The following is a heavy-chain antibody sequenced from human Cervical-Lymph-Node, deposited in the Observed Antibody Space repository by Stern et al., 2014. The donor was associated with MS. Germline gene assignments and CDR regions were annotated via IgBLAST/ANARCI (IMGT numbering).Heavy chain of an antibody. Sequence: VQLVQSGAEVKKPGSSVKVSCKASGGTFSSYTIGWVRQAPGQGLEWMGGIIPMFGIANYAEKFQGRVTITADESTSTAYMDLSTLRSEDTAVYYCARATSDYIWGSYRYLDYWGQGTQVTVSS. CDR3: ARATSDYIWGSYRYLDY. D-gene: IGHD3-16*02. V-gene: IGHV1-69*01. CDR1: GGTFSSYT. J-gene: IGHJ4*02. CDR2: IIPMFGIA.